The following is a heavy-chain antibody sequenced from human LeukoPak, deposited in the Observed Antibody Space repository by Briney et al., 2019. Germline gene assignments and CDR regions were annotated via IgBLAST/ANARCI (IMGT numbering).Heavy chain of an antibody. J-gene: IGHJ4*02. CDR2: ISGGGDIT. Sequence: GGSLRLSCAASGFTYSSYAMSWVRQAPGKGLEWVSAISGGGDITYYADSVTGRFTISRDNSKDTLFLQMHSLRPGDTAVYYCVREDTPATANYWGQGTLVTISS. CDR1: GFTYSSYA. CDR3: VREDTPATANY. V-gene: IGHV3-23*01. D-gene: IGHD2-21*02.